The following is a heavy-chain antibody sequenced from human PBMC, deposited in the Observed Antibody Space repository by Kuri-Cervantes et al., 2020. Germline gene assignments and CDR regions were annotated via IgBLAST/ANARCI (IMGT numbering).Heavy chain of an antibody. J-gene: IGHJ4*02. CDR3: AREGGSSGYYLTD. CDR1: GFTFDDYT. D-gene: IGHD3-22*01. Sequence: LSLTCAASGFTFDDYTMHWVRQAPGKGLEWVSLISWDGGSTYYADSVKGRFTISRDNSKNSLYLQMNSLRAEDTAVYYCAREGGSSGYYLTDWGQGTLVTVSS. CDR2: ISWDGGST. V-gene: IGHV3-43*01.